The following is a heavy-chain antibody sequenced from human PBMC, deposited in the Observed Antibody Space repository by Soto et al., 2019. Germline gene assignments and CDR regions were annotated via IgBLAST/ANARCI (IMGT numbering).Heavy chain of an antibody. Sequence: SETLSLTCAVSGGSISSSNWWSWVRQSPGKRLEWIGEVFHSGSTKYNPSLKSRVAISVDKSKNQFSLNLSSVTAADTAVYYCARDVGYFFADSPAGHSDCWGQGTLVTVSS. CDR3: ARDVGYFFADSPAGHSDC. J-gene: IGHJ4*02. CDR2: VFHSGST. V-gene: IGHV4-4*02. CDR1: GGSISSSNW. D-gene: IGHD3-22*01.